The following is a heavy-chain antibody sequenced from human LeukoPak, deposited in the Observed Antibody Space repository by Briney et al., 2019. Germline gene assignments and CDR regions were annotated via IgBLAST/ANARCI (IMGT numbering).Heavy chain of an antibody. CDR3: ARVGHGDYEYYYYYMDV. J-gene: IGHJ6*03. Sequence: SETLSLTCIVSGGSISGYYWGWIRQPAGKGLEWIGRIYSSGSTNYNPSLKSRVTMSVDTSKNQFSLKLSSVTAADTAVYYCARVGHGDYEYYYYYMDVWGKGTTVTVSS. D-gene: IGHD4-17*01. CDR2: IYSSGST. CDR1: GGSISGYY. V-gene: IGHV4-4*07.